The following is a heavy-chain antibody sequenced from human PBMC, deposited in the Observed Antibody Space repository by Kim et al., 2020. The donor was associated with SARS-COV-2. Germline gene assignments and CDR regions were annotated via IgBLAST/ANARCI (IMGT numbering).Heavy chain of an antibody. V-gene: IGHV3-33*01. CDR3: ARAQYDYGDYPPEC. Sequence: GGSLRLSCAASGFTFSSYGMHWVRQAPGKGLEWVAVIWYDGSNKYYADSVKGRFTISRDNSKNTLYLQMNSLRAEDTAVYYCARAQYDYGDYPPECWGQGTLVTVSS. D-gene: IGHD4-17*01. CDR1: GFTFSSYG. J-gene: IGHJ4*02. CDR2: IWYDGSNK.